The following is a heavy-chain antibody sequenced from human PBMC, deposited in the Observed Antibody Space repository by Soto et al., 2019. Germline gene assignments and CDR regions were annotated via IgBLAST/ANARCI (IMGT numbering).Heavy chain of an antibody. Sequence: ASVKVSCKASGYTFTSYYMHWVRQAPGQGLEWMGIINPSGGSTSYAQKFQGRVTMTRDTSTSTVYMELSSLRSEDTAVYYCARDLTYYYDSSGFFTSMDVWGQGTTVTVSS. CDR1: GYTFTSYY. J-gene: IGHJ6*02. V-gene: IGHV1-46*01. D-gene: IGHD3-22*01. CDR2: INPSGGST. CDR3: ARDLTYYYDSSGFFTSMDV.